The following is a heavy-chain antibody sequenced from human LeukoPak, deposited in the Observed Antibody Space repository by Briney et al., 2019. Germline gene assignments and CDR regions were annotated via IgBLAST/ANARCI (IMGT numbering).Heavy chain of an antibody. V-gene: IGHV4-59*08. J-gene: IGHJ4*02. CDR2: IYYSGST. CDR1: GGSVSGYY. Sequence: PSETLSLTCTASGGSVSGYYWSWIRQPPGKGLEWIAYIYYSGSTSYNPSLKSRLTISVDTSKNQFSLRLSSVTAADTAVYYCARRARWAQDFDYWGQGTLVTVSS. D-gene: IGHD5-24*01. CDR3: ARRARWAQDFDY.